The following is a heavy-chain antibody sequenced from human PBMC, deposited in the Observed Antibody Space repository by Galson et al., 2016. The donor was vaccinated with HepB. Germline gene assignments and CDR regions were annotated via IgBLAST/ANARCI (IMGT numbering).Heavy chain of an antibody. J-gene: IGHJ5*02. Sequence: PALVKPTQTLTLICTFSGFSLSSSGVGVGWIRQPPGKALEWLALIYWDDDKRYSPSLKSRLTITKDTSKNQVVLTMTNMDPVDTATYYCARETLGYCGGDCYSGGWFDPWGQGTLVTVSS. CDR3: ARETLGYCGGDCYSGGWFDP. CDR2: IYWDDDK. D-gene: IGHD2-21*02. V-gene: IGHV2-5*02. CDR1: GFSLSSSGVG.